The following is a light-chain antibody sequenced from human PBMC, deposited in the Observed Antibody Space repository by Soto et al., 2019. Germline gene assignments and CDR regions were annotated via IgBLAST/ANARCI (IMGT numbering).Light chain of an antibody. J-gene: IGKJ4*01. CDR3: QQYGSSPLT. CDR1: QSVSSSY. V-gene: IGKV3-20*01. CDR2: GAS. Sequence: IGWARPPDTVSWSPGERSNLSCRASQSVSSSYLAWYQQKPGQAPRLLIYGASSRATGIPDRFSGSGSGTDFTLTISRLEPEDFAVYYCQQYGSSPLTFGGGTKVDI.